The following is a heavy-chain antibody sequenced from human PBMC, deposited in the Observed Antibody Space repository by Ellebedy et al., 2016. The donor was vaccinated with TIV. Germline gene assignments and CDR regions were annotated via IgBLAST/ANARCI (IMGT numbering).Heavy chain of an antibody. CDR3: ARLPTAHHGHDY. V-gene: IGHV5-51*01. CDR1: GYIFIDFW. D-gene: IGHD1-14*01. J-gene: IGHJ4*02. CDR2: IFPGDSET. Sequence: ASVKVSCKASGYIFIDFWIGWVRQMPGKGLEWMGIIFPGDSETRYSPSFQGQATISADKSIRTAYLQWSSLQASDTAMYYCARLPTAHHGHDYWGQGTLVTVSS.